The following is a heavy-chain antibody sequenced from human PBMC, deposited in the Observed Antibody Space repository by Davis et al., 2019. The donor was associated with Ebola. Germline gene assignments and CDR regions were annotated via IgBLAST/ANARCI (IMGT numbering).Heavy chain of an antibody. CDR3: AKDFEGDGSFRVY. J-gene: IGHJ4*02. Sequence: GESLKISCAASGFTFSAYGMSWVRQAPGKGLEWVSSIHNTDGSTFYANSVKGRFTISRDNSKNTLYLQMDGLTTADTAVYYCAKDFEGDGSFRVYWGQGTLVTVSS. CDR1: GFTFSAYG. D-gene: IGHD3-9*01. CDR2: IHNTDGST. V-gene: IGHV3-23*01.